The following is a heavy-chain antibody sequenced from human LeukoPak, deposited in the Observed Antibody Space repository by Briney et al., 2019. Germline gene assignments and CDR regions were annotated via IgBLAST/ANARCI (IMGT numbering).Heavy chain of an antibody. CDR1: GYTITRYD. CDR3: ARGPYPYQLLYRGDDWFDP. J-gene: IGHJ5*02. CDR2: LNPNSGNT. D-gene: IGHD2-2*02. V-gene: IGHV1-8*01. Sequence: ASVKVSCKASGYTITRYDINWVRQATGQGLEWMGWLNPNSGNTGHAQKFQGRVTMTRNTSISTAYMELSSLRSEDTAVYYCARGPYPYQLLYRGDDWFDPWGQGTLVTVSS.